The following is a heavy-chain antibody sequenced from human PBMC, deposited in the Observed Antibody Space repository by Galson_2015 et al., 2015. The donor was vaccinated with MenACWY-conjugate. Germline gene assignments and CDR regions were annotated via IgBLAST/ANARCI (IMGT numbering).Heavy chain of an antibody. Sequence: SGAEVTKPGRSLILSCAASGFTFRSYSVNWVRQAPGKRLAWVSSIRSSSGYIYYADSVKGRFTISRDNATNSLYLQMNSLRAEDTAVYYCARDHYDSSGYSDWFDPWGQGTLVTVSS. V-gene: IGHV3-21*01. CDR2: IRSSSGYI. D-gene: IGHD3-22*01. CDR1: GFTFRSYS. J-gene: IGHJ5*02. CDR3: ARDHYDSSGYSDWFDP.